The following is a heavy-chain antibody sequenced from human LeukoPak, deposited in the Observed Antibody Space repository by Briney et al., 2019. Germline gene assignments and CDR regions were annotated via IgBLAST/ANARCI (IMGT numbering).Heavy chain of an antibody. Sequence: SETLSLTCTVSSDSINSGNYYWNWIRQPAGKGLEWIGRIYSSGSTNYNPSLKSRVTISVDTSKNQFSLKLSSVTAADTAVYHCARESQSVLWFGVHLWGHGTLVTVSS. V-gene: IGHV4-61*02. CDR2: IYSSGST. J-gene: IGHJ4*01. CDR3: ARESQSVLWFGVHL. CDR1: SDSINSGNYY. D-gene: IGHD3-10*01.